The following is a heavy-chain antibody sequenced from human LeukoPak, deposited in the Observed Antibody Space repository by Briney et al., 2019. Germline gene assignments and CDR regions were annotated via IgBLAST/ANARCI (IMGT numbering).Heavy chain of an antibody. CDR2: IIPIFRTA. Sequence: VASVKVSCKASGGTFSSYAISWVRQAPGQGLEWMGGIIPIFRTANYAQKFQGRVTITADESTSTAYMELSSLRSEDTAVYYCARAPHRGYDFWSGYYPSFDYWGQGTLVTVSS. D-gene: IGHD3-3*01. CDR1: GGTFSSYA. J-gene: IGHJ4*02. CDR3: ARAPHRGYDFWSGYYPSFDY. V-gene: IGHV1-69*13.